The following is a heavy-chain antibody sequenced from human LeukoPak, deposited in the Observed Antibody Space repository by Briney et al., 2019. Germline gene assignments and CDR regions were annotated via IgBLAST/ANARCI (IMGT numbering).Heavy chain of an antibody. Sequence: PGGSLRLSCAASGFTFSSYSMNWVRQAPGKGLEWVSSISSSSTYIYYADSVKGRFTISRDNAKNSLYLQMNSLRAEDTAVYDCATYGSGSYYYFDYWGQGTLVTVSS. D-gene: IGHD3-10*01. CDR2: ISSSSTYI. J-gene: IGHJ4*02. CDR3: ATYGSGSYYYFDY. CDR1: GFTFSSYS. V-gene: IGHV3-21*01.